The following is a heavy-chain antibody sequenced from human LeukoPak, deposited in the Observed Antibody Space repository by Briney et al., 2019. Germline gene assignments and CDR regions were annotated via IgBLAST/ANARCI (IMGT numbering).Heavy chain of an antibody. V-gene: IGHV3-30-3*01. D-gene: IGHD3-22*01. J-gene: IGHJ4*02. CDR2: ISYDGSNE. Sequence: PGGSLRLSCAASGFTFSYYTMHWVRLAPGKGLEWVAVISYDGSNEYYADSVKGRFTISRDNSKNTLYLQMNSLRFEDTAVYYCARVLNYYDSSGYYFSYWGQGTLVTVSS. CDR3: ARVLNYYDSSGYYFSY. CDR1: GFTFSYYT.